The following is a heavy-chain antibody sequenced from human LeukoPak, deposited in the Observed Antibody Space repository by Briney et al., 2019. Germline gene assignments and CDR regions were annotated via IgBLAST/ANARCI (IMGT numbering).Heavy chain of an antibody. CDR3: ARVHILTGYPGS. D-gene: IGHD3-9*01. J-gene: IGHJ5*02. CDR2: ISYDGSNK. V-gene: IGHV3-30*14. Sequence: PGGSLRLSCAASGFTFSSYAMHWVRQAPGKGLEWVAVISYDGSNKYYADSVKGRFTISRDNSKNTLYLQMNSLRAEDTAVYYCARVHILTGYPGSWGQGTLVTVSS. CDR1: GFTFSSYA.